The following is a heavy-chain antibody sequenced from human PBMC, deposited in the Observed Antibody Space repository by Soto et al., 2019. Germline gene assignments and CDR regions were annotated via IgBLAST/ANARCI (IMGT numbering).Heavy chain of an antibody. CDR3: ARESYSGYHGYDY. V-gene: IGHV4-38-2*01. J-gene: IGHJ4*02. CDR2: MYHDGNT. CDR1: GYSISSGGF. D-gene: IGHD5-12*01. Sequence: PSETLSLTCAVSGYSISSGGFWGWIRQPPGKRREWTANMYHDGNTHYNTSLKSRVTMSVDTSKNQVPLKLNSVTAADTAVYYCARESYSGYHGYDYWGQGILVTVSS.